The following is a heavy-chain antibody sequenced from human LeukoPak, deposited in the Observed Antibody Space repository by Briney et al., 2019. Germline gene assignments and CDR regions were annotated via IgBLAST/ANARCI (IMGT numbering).Heavy chain of an antibody. CDR2: IFYSGST. D-gene: IGHD3-10*01. Sequence: SETLSLTCTVSGGSISSYYLGWIRQPPGKGLEWIGNIFYSGSTYYSPSPRSRVTISLDTSRNQFPLKLNSVTAADTAVYYCAKSNGYGLVDIWGQGTMVTVSS. CDR3: AKSNGYGLVDI. V-gene: IGHV4-39*06. CDR1: GGSISSYY. J-gene: IGHJ3*02.